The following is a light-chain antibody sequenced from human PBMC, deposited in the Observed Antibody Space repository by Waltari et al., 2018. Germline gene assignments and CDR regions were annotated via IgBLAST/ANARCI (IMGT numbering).Light chain of an antibody. CDR1: SNAIGNYDL. CDR2: GAT. Sequence: QSALTQPASVSGSPGQSITLSCTGTSNAIGNYDLVSCYQQRPGEAPKPLMYGATKRPSGVSNRFSGSKSGKTASLTISGLQTEDEADYYCFSFVAANSFVFGPGTKVTVL. J-gene: IGLJ1*01. CDR3: FSFVAANSFV. V-gene: IGLV2-23*01.